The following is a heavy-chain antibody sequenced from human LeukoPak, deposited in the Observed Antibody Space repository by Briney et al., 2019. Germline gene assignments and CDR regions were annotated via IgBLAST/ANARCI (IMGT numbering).Heavy chain of an antibody. D-gene: IGHD3-3*01. V-gene: IGHV4-34*01. CDR3: ARRGRYDFWSGSKTNFDY. CDR2: INHSGST. Sequence: KASETLSLTCAVYGGSFSGYYWSWIRQPPGKGLEWIGEINHSGSTNYNPSLKSRVTISVDTSKNQFSLKLSSVTAADTAVYYCARRGRYDFWSGSKTNFDYWGQGTLVTVSS. J-gene: IGHJ4*02. CDR1: GGSFSGYY.